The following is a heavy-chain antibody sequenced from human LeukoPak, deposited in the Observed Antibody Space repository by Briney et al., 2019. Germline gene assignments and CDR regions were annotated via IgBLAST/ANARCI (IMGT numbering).Heavy chain of an antibody. CDR1: GYTFTGYY. CDR3: ATARSGSYPIDY. Sequence: ASVKVSCKASGYTFTGYYMHWVRQAPGQGLEWMGWMNPNSGNTDYAQKFQGRVTITRNTSISTAYMELSSLRSEDTAVYYCATARSGSYPIDYWGQGTLVTVSS. J-gene: IGHJ4*02. D-gene: IGHD1-26*01. V-gene: IGHV1-8*03. CDR2: MNPNSGNT.